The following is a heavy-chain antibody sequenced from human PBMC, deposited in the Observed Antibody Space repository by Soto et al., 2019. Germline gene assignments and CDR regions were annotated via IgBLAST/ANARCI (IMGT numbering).Heavy chain of an antibody. CDR1: GDSINSGNYD. Sequence: TLSHTSTVSGDSINSGNYDWNWIRPNPWKGLEWVWYIYHTGSTYSKPSLKSPFTLPVDTSSNQCSLRLSSVTADDTAVYYCASWHEREHAYDVWGQGTTVTVSS. V-gene: IGHV4-31*01. J-gene: IGHJ3*01. D-gene: IGHD1-1*01. CDR3: ASWHEREHAYDV. CDR2: IYHTGST.